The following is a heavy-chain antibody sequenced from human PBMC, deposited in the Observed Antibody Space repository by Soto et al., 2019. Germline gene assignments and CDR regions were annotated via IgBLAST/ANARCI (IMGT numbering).Heavy chain of an antibody. D-gene: IGHD6-13*01. CDR2: ISYDGSNK. CDR1: GFTFSGYG. Sequence: QVQLVESGGGVVQPGRSLRLSCAASGFTFSGYGMHWVRQAPGKGLEWVAVISYDGSNKYYADSVKGRFTISRDNSKNTLYLQMNSLRAEDTAVYYCAKDHIAAAGDYMDVWGKGTTVTVSS. CDR3: AKDHIAAAGDYMDV. V-gene: IGHV3-30*18. J-gene: IGHJ6*03.